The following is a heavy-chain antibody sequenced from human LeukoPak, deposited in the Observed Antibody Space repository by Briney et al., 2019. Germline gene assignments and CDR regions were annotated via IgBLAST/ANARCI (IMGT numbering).Heavy chain of an antibody. V-gene: IGHV3-11*01. J-gene: IGHJ4*02. Sequence: PGGSLRLSCAASGFTLSDYYMSWIRQAPGKGLEWVSYISSSGSTIYYADSVKGRFTISRDNAKNSLYLQMNSLRAEDTAVYYCASSIVATSFDYWGQGTLVTVSS. CDR1: GFTLSDYY. D-gene: IGHD5-12*01. CDR3: ASSIVATSFDY. CDR2: ISSSGSTI.